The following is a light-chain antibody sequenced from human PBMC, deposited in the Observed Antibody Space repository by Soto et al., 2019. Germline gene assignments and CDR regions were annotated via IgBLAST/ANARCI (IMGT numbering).Light chain of an antibody. Sequence: QSVLTQPPSASGTPRQRVTISCSGNSSNIGRNAVNWYQQLPGTAPKLLIYSTNQRPSGVPDRFSGSKSGTSASLAISGLQSEDEADHYCAAWDDSLNGWVFGGGTKLTVL. V-gene: IGLV1-44*01. CDR2: STN. J-gene: IGLJ3*02. CDR3: AAWDDSLNGWV. CDR1: SSNIGRNA.